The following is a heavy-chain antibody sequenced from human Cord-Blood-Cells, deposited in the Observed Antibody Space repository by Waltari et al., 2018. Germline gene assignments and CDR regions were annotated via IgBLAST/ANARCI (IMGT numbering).Heavy chain of an antibody. CDR1: GFTFSRHG. Sequence: QVQLVESGGGVVQPGRSLRLSCAASGFTFSRHGMHWVRQAPGNGLEWVAVISYDGSNKYYADSVKGRFTISRDNSKNTLYLQMNSLRAEDTAVYYCAKVPYYDSSGDAFDIWGQGTMVTVSS. CDR2: ISYDGSNK. CDR3: AKVPYYDSSGDAFDI. J-gene: IGHJ3*02. D-gene: IGHD3-22*01. V-gene: IGHV3-30*18.